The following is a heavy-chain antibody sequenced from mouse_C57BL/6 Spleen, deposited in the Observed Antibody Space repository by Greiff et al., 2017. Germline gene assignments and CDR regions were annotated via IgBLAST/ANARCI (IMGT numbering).Heavy chain of an antibody. J-gene: IGHJ2*01. CDR2: INPNNGGT. D-gene: IGHD1-1*01. CDR1: GYTFTDYN. V-gene: IGHV1-22*01. Sequence: VQLQQSGPELVKPGASVKMSCKASGYTFTDYNMHWVKQSHGKSLEWIGYINPNNGGTSYNQKFKGKATLTVNKSSSTAYMELRSLTSEDSAVYYCASAYYCGRCDVYFDYWGQGTTLTVSS. CDR3: ASAYYCGRCDVYFDY.